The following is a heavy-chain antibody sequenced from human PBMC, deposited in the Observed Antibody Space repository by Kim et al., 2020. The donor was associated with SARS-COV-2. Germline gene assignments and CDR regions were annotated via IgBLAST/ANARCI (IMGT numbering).Heavy chain of an antibody. Sequence: GGSLRLSCAASGFTFSSYAMHWVRQAPGKGLEWVAVISYDGSNKYYADSVKGRFTISRDNSKNTLYLQMNSLRAEDTAVYYCARNDGSGSYYPDYWCQG. V-gene: IGHV3-30-3*01. CDR1: GFTFSSYA. D-gene: IGHD3-10*01. CDR3: ARNDGSGSYYPDY. J-gene: IGHJ4*02. CDR2: ISYDGSNK.